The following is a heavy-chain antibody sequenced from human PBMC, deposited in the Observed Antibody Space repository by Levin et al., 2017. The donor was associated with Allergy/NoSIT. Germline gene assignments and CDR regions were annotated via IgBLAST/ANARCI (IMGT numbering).Heavy chain of an antibody. Sequence: GGSLRLSCAASGFTFSNYGMHWVRQAPGKGLEWVAVVSYDGSNKYYADSVKGRFTISRDNSKNTVFLQMNSLRAEDTAVYYCAKDSGHNIPLNWGQGTLVTVSS. CDR2: VSYDGSNK. CDR1: GFTFSNYG. CDR3: AKDSGHNIPLN. J-gene: IGHJ4*02. D-gene: IGHD3-10*01. V-gene: IGHV3-30*18.